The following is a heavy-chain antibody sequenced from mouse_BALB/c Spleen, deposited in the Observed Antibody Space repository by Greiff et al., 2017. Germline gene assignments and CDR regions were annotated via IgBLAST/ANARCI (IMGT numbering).Heavy chain of an antibody. CDR3: VRDSYGSRGFDY. J-gene: IGHJ2*01. CDR1: GFSLTSYD. D-gene: IGHD1-1*01. CDR2: IWTGGGT. Sequence: VQLQESGPGLVAPSQSLSITCTVSGFSLTSYDISWIRQPPGKGLEWLGVIWTGGGTNYNSAFMSRLSISKDNSKSQVFLKMNSLQTDDTAIYYCVRDSYGSRGFDYWGQGTTLTVSS. V-gene: IGHV2-9-2*01.